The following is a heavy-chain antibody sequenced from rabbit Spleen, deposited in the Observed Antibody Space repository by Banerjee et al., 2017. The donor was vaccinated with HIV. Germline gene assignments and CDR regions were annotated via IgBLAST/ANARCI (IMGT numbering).Heavy chain of an antibody. J-gene: IGHJ4*01. Sequence: QSLEESGGDLVKPGASLTLTCTASGVSFSSNYYMCWVRQAPGKGLEWIACIDTGSSDFTYFASWAKGRFTCSKTSSTTVTLQMTSLTAADTATYFCARYVGNGGDWGLWGPGTLVTVS. D-gene: IGHD2-1*01. CDR1: GVSFSSNYY. CDR2: IDTGSSDFT. V-gene: IGHV1S40*01. CDR3: ARYVGNGGDWGL.